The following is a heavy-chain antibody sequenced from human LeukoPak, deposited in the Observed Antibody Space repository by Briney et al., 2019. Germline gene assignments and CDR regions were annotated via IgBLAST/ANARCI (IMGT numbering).Heavy chain of an antibody. J-gene: IGHJ6*03. V-gene: IGHV3-23*01. Sequence: GGSLRLSCAASGFTFSSYAMSWVRQAPGKGLEWVSAISGSGCSTYYADSVKGRFTISRENSKNTLYLQMNGLRAEDTAVYYCAKGETQSYYYDSSGSYYYMDVWGKGTTVTVSS. CDR3: AKGETQSYYYDSSGSYYYMDV. D-gene: IGHD3-22*01. CDR1: GFTFSSYA. CDR2: ISGSGCST.